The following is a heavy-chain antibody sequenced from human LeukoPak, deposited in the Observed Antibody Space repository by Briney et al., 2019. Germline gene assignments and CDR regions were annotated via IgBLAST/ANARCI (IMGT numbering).Heavy chain of an antibody. J-gene: IGHJ4*02. CDR3: ARVPPATTVVTWVDY. CDR2: INHSGST. CDR1: GFTFSSYG. V-gene: IGHV4-34*01. D-gene: IGHD4-23*01. Sequence: GSLRLSCAASGFTFSSYGMHWVRQPPGKGLEWIGKINHSGSTNYNPSLKSRVTISVDTSKNQFSLKLSSVTAADTAVYYCARVPPATTVVTWVDYWGQGTLVTVSS.